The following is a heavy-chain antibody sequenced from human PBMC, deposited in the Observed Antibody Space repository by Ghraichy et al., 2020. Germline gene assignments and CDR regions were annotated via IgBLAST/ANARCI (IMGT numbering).Heavy chain of an antibody. CDR1: GFTFSSYG. CDR3: ARDSAGDGSGLFDY. V-gene: IGHV3-33*01. CDR2: IWYDGSNK. Sequence: SCAASGFTFSSYGMHWVRQAPGKGLEWVAVIWYDGSNKYYADSVKGRFTISRDNSKNTLYLQMNSLRAEDTAVYYCARDSAGDGSGLFDYWGQGTLVTVSS. D-gene: IGHD3-10*01. J-gene: IGHJ4*02.